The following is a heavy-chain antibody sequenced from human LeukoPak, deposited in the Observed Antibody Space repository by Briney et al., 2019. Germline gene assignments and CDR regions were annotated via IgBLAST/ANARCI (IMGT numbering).Heavy chain of an antibody. CDR1: GGSIRSYY. CDR3: ERAVVVVPVLFDP. Sequence: SETLSLTCNVSGGSIRSYYWSWIRQPAGKGLEYIGRIYSSGSTDYNPSLKSRVTISVDTSKNQFSLKLSSVTAADTAVYYCERAVVVVPVLFDPWGQGTLVTVSS. D-gene: IGHD2-2*01. CDR2: IYSSGST. V-gene: IGHV4-4*07. J-gene: IGHJ5*02.